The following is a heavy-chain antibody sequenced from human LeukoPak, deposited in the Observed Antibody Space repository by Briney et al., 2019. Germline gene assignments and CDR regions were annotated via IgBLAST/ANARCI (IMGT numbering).Heavy chain of an antibody. Sequence: SETLSLSCTVSGGSISSYYWSWIRQPPGKGLEWIGYIYYSGSTIYNPSLKSRVTMSGDTSKNQFSLKLTSVTAADTAVYYCALSRGGYYDSRSPSWAFDIWGQGTMVTVSS. D-gene: IGHD3-22*01. CDR1: GGSISSYY. J-gene: IGHJ3*02. CDR2: IYYSGST. V-gene: IGHV4-59*01. CDR3: ALSRGGYYDSRSPSWAFDI.